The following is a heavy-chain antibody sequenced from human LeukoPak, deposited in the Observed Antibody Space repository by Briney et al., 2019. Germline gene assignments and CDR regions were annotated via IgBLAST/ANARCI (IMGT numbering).Heavy chain of an antibody. CDR3: ARVDAFIAAAYNLGFDP. Sequence: ASVKVSCKASGYTFTSYGISWVRQAPGQGLEWMGWISAYNGNTNYAQKLQGRVTMTTDTSTSTAYMELRSLRSDDTAVYYCARVDAFIAAAYNLGFDPWGQGTLVTVSS. CDR1: GYTFTSYG. V-gene: IGHV1-18*01. J-gene: IGHJ5*02. D-gene: IGHD6-13*01. CDR2: ISAYNGNT.